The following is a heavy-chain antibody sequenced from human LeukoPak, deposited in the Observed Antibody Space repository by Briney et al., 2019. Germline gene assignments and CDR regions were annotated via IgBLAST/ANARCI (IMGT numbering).Heavy chain of an antibody. CDR1: GFTFSSYW. Sequence: GSLRLSCAASGFTFSSYWMSWVRQPPGKGLEWVGEIHYTGAASYSPSLKSRATISIDASKNQFSLKLNSVTAADTAVYYCARGNILTGYCFDYWGQGSLVTVSS. D-gene: IGHD3-9*01. V-gene: IGHV4-34*01. CDR2: IHYTGAA. J-gene: IGHJ4*02. CDR3: ARGNILTGYCFDY.